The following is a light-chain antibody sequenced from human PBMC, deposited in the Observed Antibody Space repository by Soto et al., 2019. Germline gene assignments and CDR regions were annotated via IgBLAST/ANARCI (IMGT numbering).Light chain of an antibody. CDR3: QQYYNIPFT. V-gene: IGKV4-1*01. J-gene: IGKJ3*01. CDR2: WAS. Sequence: DIVMTQSPDSLAVSLGERATINCKSSQSVLYSSDNKNYLAWYQQKPGQPPNLLIYWASTRESGVPDRFSGSGSGTDFTLTISSXQAEDVAVYDCQQYYNIPFTFGPGTKVDIK. CDR1: QSVLYSSDNKNY.